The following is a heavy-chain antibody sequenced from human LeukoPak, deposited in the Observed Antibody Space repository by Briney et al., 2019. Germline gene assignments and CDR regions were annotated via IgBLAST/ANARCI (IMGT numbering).Heavy chain of an antibody. Sequence: GRSLRLSCAASGFTFSSYSMNWVRQAPGKGLEWVSSISSSSSYIYYAYSVKGRFTISRDNAKNSLYLQMNSLRAEDTAVYYCARVSGQNIVVVPALDYYFDYWGQGTLVTVSS. CDR3: ARVSGQNIVVVPALDYYFDY. J-gene: IGHJ4*02. CDR2: ISSSSSYI. CDR1: GFTFSSYS. D-gene: IGHD2-2*01. V-gene: IGHV3-21*01.